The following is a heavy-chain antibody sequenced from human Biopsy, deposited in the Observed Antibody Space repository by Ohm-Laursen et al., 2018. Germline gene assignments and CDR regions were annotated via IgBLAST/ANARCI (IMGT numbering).Heavy chain of an antibody. CDR2: ISRSSSTI. CDR3: AGVRGDYYYGMDV. D-gene: IGHD3-16*01. V-gene: IGHV3-11*04. CDR1: GFTFSDYY. Sequence: GSLRLSCAASGFTFSDYYMSWVRQAPGKGLEWVSYISRSSSTIRYTDSVKGRFTISRDNAKNSLYLQMNSLRAEDTAVYYCAGVRGDYYYGMDVWGQGTTVTVSS. J-gene: IGHJ6*02.